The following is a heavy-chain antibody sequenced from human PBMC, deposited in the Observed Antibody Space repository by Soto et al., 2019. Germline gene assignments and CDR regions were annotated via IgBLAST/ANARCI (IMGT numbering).Heavy chain of an antibody. V-gene: IGHV3-30-3*01. J-gene: IGHJ4*02. CDR3: ARARVFTVTHGVVDY. CDR1: GFTFSSYA. D-gene: IGHD4-17*01. Sequence: GGSLRLSCAASGFTFSSYAMHWVRQAPGKGLEWVAVISYDGSNKYYADSVKGRFTISRDNSKNTLYLQMNSLRAEDTAVYYCARARVFTVTHGVVDYWGQGTLVTVSS. CDR2: ISYDGSNK.